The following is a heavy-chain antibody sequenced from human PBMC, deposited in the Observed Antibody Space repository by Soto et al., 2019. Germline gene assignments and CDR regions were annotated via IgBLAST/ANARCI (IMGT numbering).Heavy chain of an antibody. D-gene: IGHD3-10*01. V-gene: IGHV1-3*01. CDR3: ARGLVRGDIALFNWFDP. CDR2: INAGNGDT. J-gene: IGHJ5*02. CDR1: GYTFTIYV. Sequence: AAVKVSCKASGYTFTIYVMHWVRQAPGQGLEWMGWINAGNGDTKYSQTFQGRVTITRDTSANTAYMELSSLRSADTAVYYCARGLVRGDIALFNWFDPWGQGTLVTVSS.